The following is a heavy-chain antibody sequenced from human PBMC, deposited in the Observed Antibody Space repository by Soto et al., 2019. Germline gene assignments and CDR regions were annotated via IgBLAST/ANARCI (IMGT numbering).Heavy chain of an antibody. V-gene: IGHV4-34*01. Sequence: SETLSLTCAVYGGSFSGYYWSWIRQPPGKGLEWIGEINHSGSTNYNPSLKSRVTISVDTSKNQFSLNLSSVTAADTAVYYCASVIGRSRSWPFDYWCQAILVTVS. CDR1: GGSFSGYY. CDR2: INHSGST. CDR3: ASVIGRSRSWPFDY. J-gene: IGHJ4*02. D-gene: IGHD6-13*01.